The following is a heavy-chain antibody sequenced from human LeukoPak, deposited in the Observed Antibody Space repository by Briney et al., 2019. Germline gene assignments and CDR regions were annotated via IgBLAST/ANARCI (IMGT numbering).Heavy chain of an antibody. CDR2: IYYSGST. CDR3: AKGDSSSWSNPDY. V-gene: IGHV4-30-4*01. D-gene: IGHD6-13*01. CDR1: GGSISSGDYY. J-gene: IGHJ4*02. Sequence: SETLSLTCTVSGGSISSGDYYWSWIRQPPGKGLEWIGYIYYSGSTYYNPSLKSRVTISLDKSKNQFSLKLNSVTAADTAVYYCAKGDSSSWSNPDYWGQGTLVTVSS.